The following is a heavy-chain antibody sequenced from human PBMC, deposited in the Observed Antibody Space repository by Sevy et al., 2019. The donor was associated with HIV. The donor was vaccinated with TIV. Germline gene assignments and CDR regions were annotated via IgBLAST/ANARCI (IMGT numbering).Heavy chain of an antibody. V-gene: IGHV3-30-3*01. CDR3: ARDVPYTYYDILTGYSNPVPRPEDY. J-gene: IGHJ4*02. CDR2: ISYDGSNK. CDR1: GFTFSSYA. D-gene: IGHD3-9*01. Sequence: GGSLRLSCAASGFTFSSYAMHWVRQAPGKGLEWVAVISYDGSNKYYADSVKGRFTISRDNSKNTLYLQMNSLRAEDTDVYYCARDVPYTYYDILTGYSNPVPRPEDYWGQGTLVTVSS.